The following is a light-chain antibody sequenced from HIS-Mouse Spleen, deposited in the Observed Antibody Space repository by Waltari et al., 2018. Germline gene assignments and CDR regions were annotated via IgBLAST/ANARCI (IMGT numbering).Light chain of an antibody. CDR2: GAS. J-gene: IGKJ5*01. V-gene: IGKV3-20*01. Sequence: EIVLTQSPGTLSLAPGERATLSCRASQSVSSSYLAWYQQNPVQAPRLLIYGASSRATGIPDRFSGSGSGTDFTLTISRLEPEDFAVYYCQQYGSSSTFGQGTRLEIK. CDR3: QQYGSSST. CDR1: QSVSSSY.